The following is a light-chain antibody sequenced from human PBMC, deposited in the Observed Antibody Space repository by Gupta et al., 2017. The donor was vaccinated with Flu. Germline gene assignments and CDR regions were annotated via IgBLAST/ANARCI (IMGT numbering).Light chain of an antibody. CDR3: SSYTTSSTRV. CDR1: SSDVGAYNY. V-gene: IGLV2-14*01. CDR2: EVY. J-gene: IGLJ3*02. Sequence: QSALTQPASVSGSPGQSVTISCTGTSSDVGAYNYVSWFQQHPGKAPKLIISEVYDRPSGVSNHFSGSKSGNTASLTISGLQAEDEADYYCSSYTTSSTRVFGGGTQLTVL.